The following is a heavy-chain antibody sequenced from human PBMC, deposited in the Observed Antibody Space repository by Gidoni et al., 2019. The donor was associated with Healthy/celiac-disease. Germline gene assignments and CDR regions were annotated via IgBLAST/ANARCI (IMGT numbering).Heavy chain of an antibody. D-gene: IGHD6-13*01. Sequence: EVQLVVSGGGLVQPGGSLRLSCAASGFTFSSYAMSGVRQAPGKGREWVSSISGSGGSTYYADSVKGRFTISRDNSKNTLYLQMNSLRAEDTAVYYCAKDGFNSSSWYRVGAGYNWFDPWSQGTLVTVSS. V-gene: IGHV3-23*04. CDR2: ISGSGGST. CDR1: GFTFSSYA. J-gene: IGHJ5*02. CDR3: AKDGFNSSSWYRVGAGYNWFDP.